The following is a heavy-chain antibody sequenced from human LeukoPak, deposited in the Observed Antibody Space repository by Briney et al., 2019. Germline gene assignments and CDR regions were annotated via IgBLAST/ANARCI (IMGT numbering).Heavy chain of an antibody. D-gene: IGHD3-10*01. J-gene: IGHJ6*03. CDR3: ARGEFYYYMDV. CDR1: GYTFTSYY. V-gene: IGHV1-46*01. Sequence: ASVKVSCKASGYTFTSYYMHWVRQAPGQGLEWMGIINPSGGSTSYAQKFQGRVTITADESTSTAYMELSSLRSEDTAVYYCARGEFYYYMDVWGKGTTVTVSS. CDR2: INPSGGST.